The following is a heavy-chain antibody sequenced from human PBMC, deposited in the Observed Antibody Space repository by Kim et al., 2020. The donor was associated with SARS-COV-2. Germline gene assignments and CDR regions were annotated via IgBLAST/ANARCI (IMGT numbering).Heavy chain of an antibody. CDR3: AREAITMIVVVITPYYYYGMDV. Sequence: SETLSLTCTVSGGSISSSSYYWGWIRQPPGKGLEWIGSIYYSGSTYDNPSLKSRVTISVDTSKNQFSLKLSSVTAADTAVYYCAREAITMIVVVITPYYYYGMDVWGQGTTVTVSS. D-gene: IGHD3-22*01. CDR1: GGSISSSSYY. V-gene: IGHV4-39*07. J-gene: IGHJ6*02. CDR2: IYYSGST.